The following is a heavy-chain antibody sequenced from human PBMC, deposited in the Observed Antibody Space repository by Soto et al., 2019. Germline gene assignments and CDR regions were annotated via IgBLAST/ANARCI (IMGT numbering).Heavy chain of an antibody. V-gene: IGHV4-31*03. J-gene: IGHJ6*02. CDR1: GGSISSGGYY. D-gene: IGHD1-1*01. CDR3: ARGYGGVDDGYYYGMDV. Sequence: LSLTCTVSGGSISSGGYYWSWIRQHPGKGLEWIGYIYYSGSTYYNPSLKSRVTISVDTSKNQFSLKLSSVTAADTAVYHCARGYGGVDDGYYYGMDVWGQGTTVTASS. CDR2: IYYSGST.